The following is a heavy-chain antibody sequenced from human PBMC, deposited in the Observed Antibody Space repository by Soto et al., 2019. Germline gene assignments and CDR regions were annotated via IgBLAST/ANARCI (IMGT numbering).Heavy chain of an antibody. CDR3: AKDRGIIVKAGDAFDV. D-gene: IGHD3-16*02. Sequence: EVQLMESGGGFVQPGGSLRLSCEASGFTVSMSAMNWVRQAPGKGLEWVSYISDSGDRTYYADSVKGRFTISRDRSKNTVSLQMNSLRAEDTAVYYCAKDRGIIVKAGDAFDVWGQGTMVTVSS. CDR1: GFTVSMSA. V-gene: IGHV3-23*01. CDR2: ISDSGDRT. J-gene: IGHJ3*01.